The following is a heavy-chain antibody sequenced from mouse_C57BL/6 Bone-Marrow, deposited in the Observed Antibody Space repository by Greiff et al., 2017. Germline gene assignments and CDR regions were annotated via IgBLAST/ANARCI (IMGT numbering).Heavy chain of an antibody. CDR2: IYPGRGST. Sequence: QVQLQQPGAELVKPGASVKMSCKASGYTFTSYWITWVKQRPGQGLEWIGDIYPGRGSTNYNEKSKSKATLTVDTSSSTAYMQLSSLTSEDSAVYYCARPYYSNYWYFDVWGTGTTVTVSS. V-gene: IGHV1-55*01. CDR1: GYTFTSYW. J-gene: IGHJ1*03. CDR3: ARPYYSNYWYFDV. D-gene: IGHD2-5*01.